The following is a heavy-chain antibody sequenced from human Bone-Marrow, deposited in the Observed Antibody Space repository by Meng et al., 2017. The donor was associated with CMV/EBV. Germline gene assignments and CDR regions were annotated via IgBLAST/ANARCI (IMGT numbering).Heavy chain of an antibody. CDR3: AGVVRITIFEGFDI. V-gene: IGHV3-48*03. CDR1: GFTFSSYE. CDR2: ISSSGSTI. D-gene: IGHD3-3*01. Sequence: GGSLRLSCAASGFTFSSYEMNWVRQPPGKGLEWVSYISSSGSTIYYADSMKGRFTISRDNAKNSMYLQMNSLRAEDTAVYYCAGVVRITIFEGFDIWGQGTMVTVSS. J-gene: IGHJ3*02.